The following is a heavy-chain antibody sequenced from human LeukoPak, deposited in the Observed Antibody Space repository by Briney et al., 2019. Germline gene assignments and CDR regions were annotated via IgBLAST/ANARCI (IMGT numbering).Heavy chain of an antibody. Sequence: SVKLSCKTSGGTFGSHAFSWVRQAPGHGLDWMGVILPIFGAPNYAQKFQGRVTITADEATNTVYMELTRLRAEDTAVYYCARASKGGHGYNPPPGYWGQGTLVTVSS. CDR1: GGTFGSHA. V-gene: IGHV1-69*01. J-gene: IGHJ4*02. D-gene: IGHD5-24*01. CDR2: ILPIFGAP. CDR3: ARASKGGHGYNPPPGY.